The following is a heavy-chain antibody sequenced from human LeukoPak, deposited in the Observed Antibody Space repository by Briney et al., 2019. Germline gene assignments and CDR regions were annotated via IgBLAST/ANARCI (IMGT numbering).Heavy chain of an antibody. D-gene: IGHD1-26*01. CDR3: AKDVRGGPILGAGSVDF. CDR2: ISISSNYI. J-gene: IGHJ4*02. CDR1: GFTFSNYN. Sequence: GGSLRLSCAASGFTFSNYNMNWVRQAPGKGLEWVSCISISSNYIYYPDSVKGRFTISRDNAKNTLYLQMDSLRAEDTAVYYCAKDVRGGPILGAGSVDFWGQGTLVTVSS. V-gene: IGHV3-21*04.